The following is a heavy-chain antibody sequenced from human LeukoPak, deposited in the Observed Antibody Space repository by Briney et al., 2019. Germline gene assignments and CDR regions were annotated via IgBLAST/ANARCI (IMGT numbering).Heavy chain of an antibody. Sequence: PGGSLRLSCAASGFTFSSYAMSWVRQAPGKGLEWVSAISGSGGSTYYADSVKGRFTISRDNSKNTLYLQMNSLRAEDTAVYYCAKPSLLYGYCSGGSCYESPFDYWGQGTLVPVSS. CDR1: GFTFSSYA. V-gene: IGHV3-23*01. CDR2: ISGSGGST. J-gene: IGHJ4*02. D-gene: IGHD2-15*01. CDR3: AKPSLLYGYCSGGSCYESPFDY.